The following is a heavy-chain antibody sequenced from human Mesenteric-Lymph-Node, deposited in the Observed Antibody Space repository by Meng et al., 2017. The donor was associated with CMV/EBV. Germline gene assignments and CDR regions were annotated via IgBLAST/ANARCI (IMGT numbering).Heavy chain of an antibody. CDR1: EYTFRFYA. CDR2: ILANGVTT. J-gene: IGHJ4*02. CDR3: ARRGQV. Sequence: GGSLRLSCVASEYTFRFYAMDWVRQAPGKALEWVSAILANGVTTYYADSVKGRFTISRDNSKNTLYLQMNSLRAEDTAVYFCARRGQVWGQGTLVTVSS. V-gene: IGHV3-23*01.